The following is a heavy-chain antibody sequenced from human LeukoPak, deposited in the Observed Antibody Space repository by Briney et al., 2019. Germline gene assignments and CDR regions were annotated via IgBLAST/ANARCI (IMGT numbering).Heavy chain of an antibody. CDR3: ARDDRYYDFWSGAY. Sequence: SVKVSCKASGYTFTSYAISWVRQAPGQGLEWMGGIIPIFGTANYAQKFQGRVTITADESTSTAYMELSSLRSEDTAVYYCARDDRYYDFWSGAYWGQGTLVTVSS. J-gene: IGHJ1*01. V-gene: IGHV1-69*13. CDR1: GYTFTSYA. CDR2: IIPIFGTA. D-gene: IGHD3-3*01.